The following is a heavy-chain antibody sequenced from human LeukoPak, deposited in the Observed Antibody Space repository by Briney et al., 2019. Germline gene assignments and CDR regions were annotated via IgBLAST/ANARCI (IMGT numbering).Heavy chain of an antibody. V-gene: IGHV4-59*01. D-gene: IGHD6-13*01. CDR3: ARGGIGAAGPVGY. CDR2: IYYSGST. Sequence: PSETLSLTCTVSGGSISRYYWSWIRQPPGKGLEWIGYIYYSGSTNYNPSLKSRVTISVDTSKNQFSLKLSSVTAADTAVYYCARGGIGAAGPVGYWGQGTLVTVSS. CDR1: GGSISRYY. J-gene: IGHJ4*02.